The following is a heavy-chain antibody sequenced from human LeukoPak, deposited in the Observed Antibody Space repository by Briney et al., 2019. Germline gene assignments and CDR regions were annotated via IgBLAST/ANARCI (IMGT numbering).Heavy chain of an antibody. Sequence: SETLSLTCTVSGGAISSYYWSWIRQPPGKGLKWIGYIYYSGSTNYNPSLKSRVTISVDTSTNQFSLQLSSVTAADTAVYYCARGVGATNHWFDPWGQGTLVTVSS. V-gene: IGHV4-59*01. CDR1: GGAISSYY. CDR3: ARGVGATNHWFDP. J-gene: IGHJ5*02. D-gene: IGHD1-26*01. CDR2: IYYSGST.